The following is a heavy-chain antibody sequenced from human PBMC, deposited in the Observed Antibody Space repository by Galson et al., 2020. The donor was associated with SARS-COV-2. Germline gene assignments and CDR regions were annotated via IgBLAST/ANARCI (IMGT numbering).Heavy chain of an antibody. J-gene: IGHJ4*02. D-gene: IGHD3-3*01. CDR3: ARVAPITMFVVVIIPGVFDY. V-gene: IGHV4-39*07. CDR1: GGSISSSSYY. CDR2: IYYSGST. Sequence: SETLSLTCTVSGGSISSSSYYWGWIRQPTGKGLEWIGSIYYSGSTYYNPSLKSRVTISVDTSKNQFSLKLSSVTAADTAVYYCARVAPITMFVVVIIPGVFDYWGQGTLVTVFS.